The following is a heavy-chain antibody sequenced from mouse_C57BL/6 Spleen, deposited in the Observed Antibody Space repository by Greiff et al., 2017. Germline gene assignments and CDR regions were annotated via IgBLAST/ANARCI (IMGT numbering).Heavy chain of an antibody. Sequence: QVQLQQSGPGLVAPSQSLSITCTVSGFSLTSYGVSWVRQPPGKGLEWLGVIWGDGSTNYHSALISRLGISKDNSRSQVLLKLNSLQTDDTATYYCAKDTTVVEWDFDVWGTGTTVTVYS. D-gene: IGHD1-1*01. CDR2: IWGDGST. V-gene: IGHV2-3*01. J-gene: IGHJ1*03. CDR3: AKDTTVVEWDFDV. CDR1: GFSLTSYG.